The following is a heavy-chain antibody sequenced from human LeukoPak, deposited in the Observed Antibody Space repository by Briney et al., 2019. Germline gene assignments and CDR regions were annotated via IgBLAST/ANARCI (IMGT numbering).Heavy chain of an antibody. V-gene: IGHV1-69*13. D-gene: IGHD3-22*01. Sequence: ASVKVSCKASGGTFSSYAISWVRQAPGQGLEWMGGIIPIFGTANYAQKFQGRVTITADESTSTAYMELSSLRSEDTAVYYCARPRGGYYQYYFDYWGQGTLVTVSS. CDR3: ARPRGGYYQYYFDY. CDR2: IIPIFGTA. J-gene: IGHJ4*02. CDR1: GGTFSSYA.